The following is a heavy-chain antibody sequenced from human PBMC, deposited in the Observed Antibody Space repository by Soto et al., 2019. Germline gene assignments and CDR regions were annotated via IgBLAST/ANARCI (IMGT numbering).Heavy chain of an antibody. D-gene: IGHD6-19*01. CDR1: GFNLGNYN. V-gene: IGHV3-30*03. J-gene: IGHJ5*02. Sequence: PGGSLRLSCTASGFNLGNYNVHWVRQAPGEGLKWVAVISYDASTQYFAGSVKGRFTMSRGRSNNTVYVEMNSLRTEDTAIYFCSTQSWLPSHHWGQGALVTVSS. CDR2: ISYDASTQ. CDR3: STQSWLPSHH.